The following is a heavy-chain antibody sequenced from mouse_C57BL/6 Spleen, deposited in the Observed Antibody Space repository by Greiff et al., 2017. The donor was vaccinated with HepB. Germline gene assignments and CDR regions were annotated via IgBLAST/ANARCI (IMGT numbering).Heavy chain of an antibody. CDR1: GFTFSDYY. J-gene: IGHJ4*01. D-gene: IGHD2-1*01. CDR3: ARGIYYGNPYYAMDY. V-gene: IGHV5-16*01. CDR2: INYDGSSN. Sequence: EVKLMESEGGLVQPGSSMTLSCTASGFTFSDYYMAWVRQVPEKGLEWVANINYDGSSNYYLYSLKSRFIISRDNAKNILDLQMSSLKSEDTATYYWARGIYYGNPYYAMDYWGQGTSVTVSS.